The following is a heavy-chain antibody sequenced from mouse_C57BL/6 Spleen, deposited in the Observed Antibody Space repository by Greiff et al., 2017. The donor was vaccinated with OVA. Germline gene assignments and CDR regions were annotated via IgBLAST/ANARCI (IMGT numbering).Heavy chain of an antibody. D-gene: IGHD1-1*01. CDR2: IWSDGST. Sequence: VKLVESGPGLVAPSQSLSITCTVSGFALTSYGVHWVRQPPGKGLEWLVVIWSDGSTTYNSALKSRLSISKDNSKSQVFLKMNSLQTDDTAMYYCATSYYYGSKGYWYFDVWGTGTTVTVSS. J-gene: IGHJ1*03. V-gene: IGHV2-6*03. CDR1: GFALTSYG. CDR3: ATSYYYGSKGYWYFDV.